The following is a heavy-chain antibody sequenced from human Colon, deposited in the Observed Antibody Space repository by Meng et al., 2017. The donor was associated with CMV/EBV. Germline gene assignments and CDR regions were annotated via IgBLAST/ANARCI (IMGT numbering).Heavy chain of an antibody. J-gene: IGHJ4*02. D-gene: IGHD5-18*01. CDR1: GFSYSKYS. CDR3: AREGTEERGSSYADY. CDR2: ITSSSISV. Sequence: GFSYSKYSMIWVRGARGEWMGWIYSITSSSISVYYADSVRGRFTISRDDAEDTLFLQMNSLRTEDTDVYYCAREGTEERGSSYADYWGQGTLVTVSS. V-gene: IGHV3-21*01.